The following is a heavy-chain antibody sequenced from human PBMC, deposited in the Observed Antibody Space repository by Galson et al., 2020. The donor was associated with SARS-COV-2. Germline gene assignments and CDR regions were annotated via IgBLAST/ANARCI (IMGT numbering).Heavy chain of an antibody. CDR1: GFTFSSYE. J-gene: IGHJ4*02. CDR3: ARDAPYDSSGYYYVV. V-gene: IGHV3-48*03. D-gene: IGHD3-22*01. CDR2: ISSSGSTK. Sequence: GESLKISCAASGFTFSSYEMNWVRQAPGKGLEWVSYISSSGSTKYYADSVKGRFTISRDNAKNSLYLQMNSLRAEDTAVYYCARDAPYDSSGYYYVVWGQGTLVPVSA.